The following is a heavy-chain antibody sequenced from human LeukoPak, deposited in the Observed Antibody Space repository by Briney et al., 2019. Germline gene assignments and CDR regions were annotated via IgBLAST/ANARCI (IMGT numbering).Heavy chain of an antibody. Sequence: GRSLRLSCAASGFTFSSYAMHWVRQAPGKGLEWVAVISYDGSNKYYADSVKGRFTISRDNSKNTLYLQMNSLRAEDTAVYYCARDPLDYYDYVWGQPGLYGMDVWGQGTTVTVSS. D-gene: IGHD3-16*01. CDR2: ISYDGSNK. CDR1: GFTFSSYA. V-gene: IGHV3-30-3*01. J-gene: IGHJ6*02. CDR3: ARDPLDYYDYVWGQPGLYGMDV.